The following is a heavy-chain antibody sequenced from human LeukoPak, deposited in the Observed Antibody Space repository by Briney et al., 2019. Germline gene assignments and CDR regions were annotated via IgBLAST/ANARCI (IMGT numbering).Heavy chain of an antibody. Sequence: GGSLRLSCAASGFTFSSYEMTWVRQAPGKGLECVSYISSSAITIYYADSVKGRFTISRDNAKNSLYLQMNSLRAEDTAVYYCARYTSNVVGKRHYFDYWGQGTLVTVSS. V-gene: IGHV3-48*03. J-gene: IGHJ4*02. D-gene: IGHD1-26*01. CDR3: ARYTSNVVGKRHYFDY. CDR1: GFTFSSYE. CDR2: ISSSAITI.